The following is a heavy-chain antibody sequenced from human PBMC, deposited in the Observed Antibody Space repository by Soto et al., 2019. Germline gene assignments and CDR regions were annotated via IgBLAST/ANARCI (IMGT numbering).Heavy chain of an antibody. D-gene: IGHD3-10*01. CDR2: IIPAFGTP. V-gene: IGHV1-69*01. J-gene: IGHJ6*02. CDR1: GGTFNNYA. Sequence: QVQLAQSGAEVKKRGSSVKVSCRVSGGTFNNYAISWVRQAPGEGLEWMGGIIPAFGTPKYAQRFQDRVTISADVYAATAYMELTSLRSDDTAVYCGARDTRAITRVRGVIPYYIYHLDVWGPGTTVAVSS. CDR3: ARDTRAITRVRGVIPYYIYHLDV.